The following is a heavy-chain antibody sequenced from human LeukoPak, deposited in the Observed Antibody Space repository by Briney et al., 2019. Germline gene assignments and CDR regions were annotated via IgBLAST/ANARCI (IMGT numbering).Heavy chain of an antibody. J-gene: IGHJ4*02. V-gene: IGHV4-59*08. CDR2: IYYSGST. CDR1: GGSISSYY. CDR3: ARRVATKPRYCFDS. Sequence: SETLSLTCTVSGGSISSYYWSWIRQAPGKGLEWIGYIYYSGSTNYNPSLKSRVTISVDTSKNQFSLNLRSVAAADTAVYYCARRVATKPRYCFDSWGQGILVTVSS. D-gene: IGHD5-24*01.